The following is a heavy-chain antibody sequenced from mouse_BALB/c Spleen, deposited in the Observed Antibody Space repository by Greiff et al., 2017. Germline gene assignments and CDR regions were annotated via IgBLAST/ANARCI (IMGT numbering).Heavy chain of an antibody. V-gene: IGHV5-6-5*01. CDR3: AREGAIYYDYDPFYAMDY. CDR2: ISSGGST. CDR1: GFTFSSYA. J-gene: IGHJ4*01. Sequence: EVMLVESGGGLVKPGGSLKLSCAASGFTFSSYAMSWVRQTPEKRLEWVASISSGGSTYYPDSVKGRFTISRDNARNILYLQMSSLRSEDTAMYYCAREGAIYYDYDPFYAMDYWGQGTSVTVSS. D-gene: IGHD2-4*01.